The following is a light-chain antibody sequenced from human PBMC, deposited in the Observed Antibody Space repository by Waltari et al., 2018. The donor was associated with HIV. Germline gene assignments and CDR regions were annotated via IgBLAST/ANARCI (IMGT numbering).Light chain of an antibody. CDR1: KLGDKY. CDR3: QAWDSDTPKV. J-gene: IGLJ2*01. CDR2: KDG. V-gene: IGLV3-1*01. Sequence: SYELTQPPSVSVSPGQTDSIPCPGDKLGDKYACWYQQKPGQSPVLVIYKDGKRPSGIPERFSGFNSGNTATLTISGTQAMDEADYYCQAWDSDTPKVFGGGTKLTVL.